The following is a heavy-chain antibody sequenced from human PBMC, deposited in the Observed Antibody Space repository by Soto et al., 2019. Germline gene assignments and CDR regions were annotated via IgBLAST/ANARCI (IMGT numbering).Heavy chain of an antibody. D-gene: IGHD4-4*01. Sequence: ASVKVSCKARGVTLSSYAICSVRQAPGQGLEWMGGIIPIFGTANYAQNVQGRVTMTTDTSTSTAYMELRSLRSDDTAVYYCASSVELATVSSFDIWGQGTMVTVSS. V-gene: IGHV1-69*05. J-gene: IGHJ3*02. CDR1: GVTLSSYA. CDR2: IIPIFGTA. CDR3: ASSVELATVSSFDI.